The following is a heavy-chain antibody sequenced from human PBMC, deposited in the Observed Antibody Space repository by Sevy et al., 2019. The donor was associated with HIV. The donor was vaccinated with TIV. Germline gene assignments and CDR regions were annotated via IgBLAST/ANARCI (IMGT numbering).Heavy chain of an antibody. J-gene: IGHJ4*02. CDR3: ARDWGVNYYYDSSGYYYY. CDR2: IKQDGSGK. CDR1: GFTFSSYW. Sequence: GGSLRLSCAASGFTFSSYWMSWVRQAPGKGLEWVANIKQDGSGKYYVDSVKGRFTISRDNAKNSLYLQMNSLRAEDTAVYYCARDWGVNYYYDSSGYYYYWGQGTLVTVSS. V-gene: IGHV3-7*01. D-gene: IGHD3-22*01.